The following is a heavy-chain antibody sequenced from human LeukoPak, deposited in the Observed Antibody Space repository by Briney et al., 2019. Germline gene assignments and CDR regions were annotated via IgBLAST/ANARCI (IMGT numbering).Heavy chain of an antibody. Sequence: PSETLSLTCTVSGGSFSSNSYYWGWIRQPPGKGLEWIGSIYYSGSTYYNPSLKSRVTISVDTSKNQFSLKLSSVTAADTAVYYCARDVIAVAGPFDYWGQGTLVTVSS. D-gene: IGHD6-19*01. CDR2: IYYSGST. CDR3: ARDVIAVAGPFDY. V-gene: IGHV4-39*07. J-gene: IGHJ4*02. CDR1: GGSFSSNSYY.